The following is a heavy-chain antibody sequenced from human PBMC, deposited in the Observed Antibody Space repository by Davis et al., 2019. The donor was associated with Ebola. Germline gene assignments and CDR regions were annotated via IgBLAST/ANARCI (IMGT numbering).Heavy chain of an antibody. D-gene: IGHD3-22*01. V-gene: IGHV4-59*11. CDR1: NGSISSHY. Sequence: PGGSLRLSCTVSNGSISSHYWNWIRQPPGKGLEWIGIIYDSGRTNYNPSLKSRVTISADTSKNQFSLKLRPVTAADTAVYYCVRFGYGAYWGQGTLVTVSS. CDR2: IYDSGRT. J-gene: IGHJ4*02. CDR3: VRFGYGAY.